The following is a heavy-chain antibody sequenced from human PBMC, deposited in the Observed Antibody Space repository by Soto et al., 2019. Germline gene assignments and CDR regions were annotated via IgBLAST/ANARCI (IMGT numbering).Heavy chain of an antibody. V-gene: IGHV1-18*01. CDR1: GYTFTSYG. CDR3: ARERRYSSGWYLSDYYGMDV. J-gene: IGHJ6*02. D-gene: IGHD6-19*01. CDR2: ISAYNGKT. Sequence: ASVKVSCKASGYTFTSYGISWVRQAPGQGLEWMGWISAYNGKTNYAQKLQGRVTMTTDTSTNTAYMELRSLRSEDTAVYYCARERRYSSGWYLSDYYGMDVWGQGTTVPVSS.